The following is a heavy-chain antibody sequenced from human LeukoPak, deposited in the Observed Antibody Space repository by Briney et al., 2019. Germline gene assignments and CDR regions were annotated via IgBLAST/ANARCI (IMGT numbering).Heavy chain of an antibody. J-gene: IGHJ3*02. CDR2: IYSGGST. Sequence: PGGSLRLSCAASGSTVSSNYMSWVRQAPGKGLEWVSVIYSGGSTYYADSVKGRFTISRDNSKNTLYLQMNSLRAEDTAVYYCARVFGAAAPSDIWGQGTMVTVSS. V-gene: IGHV3-53*01. D-gene: IGHD6-13*01. CDR3: ARVFGAAAPSDI. CDR1: GSTVSSNY.